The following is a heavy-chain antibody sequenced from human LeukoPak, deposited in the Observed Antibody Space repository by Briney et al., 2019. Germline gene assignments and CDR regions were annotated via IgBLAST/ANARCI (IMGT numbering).Heavy chain of an antibody. D-gene: IGHD1-26*01. CDR3: QSDRGLPQRNY. Sequence: PGGSLRLSCAASGFTFSTYSMNWVRQAPGKGLEWVAYISSSSSAIYYADSVKGRFTISRDNAKNSVYLQMNSLRAEDTAVYYWQSDRGLPQRNYWGQGTLVTVSS. V-gene: IGHV3-48*01. CDR2: ISSSSSAI. CDR1: GFTFSTYS. J-gene: IGHJ4*02.